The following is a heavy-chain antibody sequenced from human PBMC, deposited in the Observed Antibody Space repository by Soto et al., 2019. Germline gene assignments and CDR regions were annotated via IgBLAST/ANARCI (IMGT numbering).Heavy chain of an antibody. CDR2: IYYSGST. CDR1: GGSISSSSYY. CDR3: ASLCVRYCRGWFDY. D-gene: IGHD6-19*01. J-gene: IGHJ4*02. Sequence: PSETLSLTCTVSGGSISSSSYYWGWIRQPPGKGLEWIGSIYYSGSTYYNPSLKSRVTISVDTSKNQFSLKLSSVTAADPAVYFWASLCVRYCRGWFDYWGQGNLVTVSS. V-gene: IGHV4-39*01.